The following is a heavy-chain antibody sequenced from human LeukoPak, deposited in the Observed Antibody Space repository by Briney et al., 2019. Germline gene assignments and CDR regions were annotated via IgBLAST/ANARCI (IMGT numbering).Heavy chain of an antibody. V-gene: IGHV4-34*01. Sequence: SETLSLTCTVSGGSISSYYWSWIRQPPGKGLEWIGEINHSGSTNYNPSLKSRVTISVDTSKNQFSLKLSSVTAADTAVYYCAIGSIAVAAFDIWGQGTMVTVPS. CDR2: INHSGST. J-gene: IGHJ3*02. CDR3: AIGSIAVAAFDI. CDR1: GGSISSYY. D-gene: IGHD6-19*01.